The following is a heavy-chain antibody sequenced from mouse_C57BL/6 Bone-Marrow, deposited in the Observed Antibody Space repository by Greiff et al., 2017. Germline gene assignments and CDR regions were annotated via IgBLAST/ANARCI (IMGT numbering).Heavy chain of an antibody. CDR2: IDPSDSYT. CDR3: AYYCGSPFAY. J-gene: IGHJ3*01. D-gene: IGHD1-1*01. CDR1: GYTFTSYW. V-gene: IGHV1-50*01. Sequence: QVQLQQPGAELVKPGASVKLSCKASGYTFTSYWMQWVKQRPGQGLEWIGEIDPSDSYTNYNQKFKGKATLTVDTSSSTAYMQLSSLTSEDSAVYYCAYYCGSPFAYWGQGTLVTVSA.